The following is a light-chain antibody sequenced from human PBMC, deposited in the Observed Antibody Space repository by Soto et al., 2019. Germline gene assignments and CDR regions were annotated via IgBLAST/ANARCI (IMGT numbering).Light chain of an antibody. CDR2: SYD. CDR1: SSNIGFAN. Sequence: QPVLTQPPSASGAPGQRVTISCSGSSSNIGFANVTWYQHLPGTAPKLLLFSYDQRPSGVPDRFSGSKSGTSASLAISGLQSEDEADYYCASWDDSLNGWVFGGGTKLTVL. V-gene: IGLV1-44*01. J-gene: IGLJ3*02. CDR3: ASWDDSLNGWV.